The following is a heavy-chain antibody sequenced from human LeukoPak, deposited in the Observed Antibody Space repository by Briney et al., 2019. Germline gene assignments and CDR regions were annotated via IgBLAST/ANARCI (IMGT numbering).Heavy chain of an antibody. V-gene: IGHV3-9*01. J-gene: IGHJ4*02. CDR3: AEENRLGNFDY. CDR1: GFTFDDYA. CDR2: ISWNSGSI. D-gene: IGHD7-27*01. Sequence: GRSLRLSCAASGFTFDDYAMHWVRQAPGKGLEWVSGISWNSGSIGYADSVKGRFTISRDNAKNSLYLQMNSLRAEDTALYYCAEENRLGNFDYWGQGTLVTVSS.